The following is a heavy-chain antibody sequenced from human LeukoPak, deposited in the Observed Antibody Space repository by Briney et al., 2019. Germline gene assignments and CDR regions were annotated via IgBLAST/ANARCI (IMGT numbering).Heavy chain of an antibody. V-gene: IGHV3-7*01. CDR3: AKVAHYYYGSESYYFFEH. Sequence: GSLRLSCAASGFTFTTYWMSWVRQPPGKGLEWVANIKQDGTEKYYVDSVKGRFTISRDNAKNSLYLQMNSLRVEDTAIYYCAKVAHYYYGSESYYFFEHWGQGTPVTASS. J-gene: IGHJ4*02. D-gene: IGHD3-10*01. CDR2: IKQDGTEK. CDR1: GFTFTTYW.